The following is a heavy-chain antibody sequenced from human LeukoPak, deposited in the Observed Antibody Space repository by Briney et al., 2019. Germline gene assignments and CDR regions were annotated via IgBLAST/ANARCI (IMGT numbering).Heavy chain of an antibody. CDR1: GYTFTGYY. D-gene: IGHD1-26*01. Sequence: ASVKVSCKASGYTFTGYYMHWLRQAPGQGLEWMGWINPNSGGTNYAQKSQGRVTMTTDTSTSTAYMELRSLRSDATAVYYCARGEKPYDYWGQGTLVSVSP. V-gene: IGHV1-2*02. J-gene: IGHJ4*02. CDR3: ARGEKPYDY. CDR2: INPNSGGT.